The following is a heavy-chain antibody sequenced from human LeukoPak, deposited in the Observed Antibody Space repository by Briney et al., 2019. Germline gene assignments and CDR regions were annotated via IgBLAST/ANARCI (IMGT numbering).Heavy chain of an antibody. Sequence: SSQTLSLTCTVSGGSISSGDYYWSWIRQPPGKGLEWIGYIYYSGGTYSNPSLKSRVTMSVDTSKHQFSLKLSSVTAADTAVYYCARDRGGYGAQQDYWGQGTLVTVSS. CDR3: ARDRGGYGAQQDY. J-gene: IGHJ4*02. D-gene: IGHD3-16*01. CDR2: IYYSGGT. CDR1: GGSISSGDYY. V-gene: IGHV4-30-4*08.